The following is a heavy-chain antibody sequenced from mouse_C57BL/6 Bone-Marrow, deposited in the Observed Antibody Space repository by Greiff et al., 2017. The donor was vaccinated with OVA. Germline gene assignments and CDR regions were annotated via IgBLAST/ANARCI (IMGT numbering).Heavy chain of an antibody. J-gene: IGHJ3*01. CDR1: GYTFTDYN. CDR2: INPNNGGT. D-gene: IGHD1-1*01. CDR3: ARGVLPYSYGGFAY. V-gene: IGHV1-22*01. Sequence: EVQLQQSGPELVKPGASVKMSCKASGYTFTDYNMHWVKQSHGKSLEWIGYINPNNGGTSYNQKFKGKATLTVNKSSSTAYMELRSLTSEDSAVYYCARGVLPYSYGGFAYWGQGTLVTVSA.